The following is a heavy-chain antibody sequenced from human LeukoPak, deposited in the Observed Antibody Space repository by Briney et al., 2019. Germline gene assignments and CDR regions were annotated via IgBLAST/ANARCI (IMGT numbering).Heavy chain of an antibody. CDR1: GFTFSSYS. J-gene: IGHJ4*02. D-gene: IGHD2-8*01. CDR3: ARVRHCTNGVCLVFDY. Sequence: GGSLRLSCAASGFTFSSYSMNWVRQAPGKGLEWVSSISSSSSYIYYADSVKGRFTISRDNAKNSLYLQMNSLRAEDTAVYYCARVRHCTNGVCLVFDYWGQGTLVTVSS. V-gene: IGHV3-21*01. CDR2: ISSSSSYI.